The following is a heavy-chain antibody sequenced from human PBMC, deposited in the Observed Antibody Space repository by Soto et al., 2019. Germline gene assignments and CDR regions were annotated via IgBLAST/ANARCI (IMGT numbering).Heavy chain of an antibody. V-gene: IGHV4-59*08. CDR3: AGRYRGTLDD. D-gene: IGHD2-15*01. CDR2: IYYSGST. J-gene: IGHJ4*02. Sequence: SETLSLTWTVSGGSIRSYYWSWIRQPPGKGLEWIGYIYYSGSTNYNPSLKSRVTISVDTSKNQFSLKLSSVTAADTAVYYCAGRYRGTLDDWSQGSLVTVSA. CDR1: GGSIRSYY.